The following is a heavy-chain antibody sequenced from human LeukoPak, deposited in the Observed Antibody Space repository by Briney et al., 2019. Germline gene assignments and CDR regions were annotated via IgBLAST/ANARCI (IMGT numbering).Heavy chain of an antibody. V-gene: IGHV4-39*01. Sequence: PSETLSLTCTVSGGSISSSSYYWGWIRQPPGKGLEWIGEINHRGNNNCNPSLKSRVTISVDASKNQFSLKLSSVTATDTAVYYCVGQDVDAGAGATSYAFDIWDQGAMVSVSS. D-gene: IGHD1-26*01. CDR3: VGQDVDAGAGATSYAFDI. J-gene: IGHJ3*02. CDR2: INHRGNN. CDR1: GGSISSSSYY.